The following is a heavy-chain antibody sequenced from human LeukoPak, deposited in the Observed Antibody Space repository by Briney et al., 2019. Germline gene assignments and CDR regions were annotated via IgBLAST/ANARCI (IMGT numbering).Heavy chain of an antibody. CDR1: GYTFTSYD. Sequence: ASVKVSCKASGYTFTSYDINWARQATGQGLEWMGWMNPNSGNTGYAQKFQGRVTMTRNTSISTAYMELSSLRSEDTAVYYCARGNGVLRFLEWLLYASHNWFDPWGQGTLVTVSS. D-gene: IGHD3-3*01. CDR3: ARGNGVLRFLEWLLYASHNWFDP. CDR2: MNPNSGNT. V-gene: IGHV1-8*01. J-gene: IGHJ5*02.